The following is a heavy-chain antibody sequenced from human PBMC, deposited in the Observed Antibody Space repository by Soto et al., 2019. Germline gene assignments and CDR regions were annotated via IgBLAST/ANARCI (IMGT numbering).Heavy chain of an antibody. Sequence: EVQVVESGGGLVKPGGSLRLSCAASGFTFSSYSMNWVRQAPGKGLEWVSSISSSSSYIYYADSLKCRFTISRDNAKNSLYLQMNSLRAEDTAVYYCARVGGGYQQLHAFDIWGQGKTVTVAS. D-gene: IGHD2-2*01. CDR3: ARVGGGYQQLHAFDI. CDR2: ISSSSSYI. V-gene: IGHV3-21*01. J-gene: IGHJ3*02. CDR1: GFTFSSYS.